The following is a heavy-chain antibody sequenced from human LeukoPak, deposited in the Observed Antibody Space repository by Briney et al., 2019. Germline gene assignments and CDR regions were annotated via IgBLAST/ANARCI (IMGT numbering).Heavy chain of an antibody. V-gene: IGHV3-23*01. Sequence: PGGSLRLSCAASGFTFSSYDMSWVRQAPGKGLEWVSSISGSSGNTYYADSVKGRFTISRDNSKNTLYMQMNSLRAEDTAVYYCATKRDIFTGYLPFDYWGQGALVTVSS. D-gene: IGHD3-9*01. CDR3: ATKRDIFTGYLPFDY. CDR1: GFTFSSYD. CDR2: ISGSSGNT. J-gene: IGHJ4*02.